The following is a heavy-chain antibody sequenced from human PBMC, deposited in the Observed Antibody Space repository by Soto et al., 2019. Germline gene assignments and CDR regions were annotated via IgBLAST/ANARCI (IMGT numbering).Heavy chain of an antibody. CDR1: GGSISSYY. CDR3: ARYYYDSSGYYTLRY. Sequence: PSETLSLTCTVSGGSISSYYWSWIRQPPGKGLEWIGYIYYSGSTNYNPSLKSRVTISVDTSKNQFSLKLSSVTAADTAVYYCARYYYDSSGYYTLRYWGQGTLVTVSS. V-gene: IGHV4-59*01. J-gene: IGHJ4*02. CDR2: IYYSGST. D-gene: IGHD3-22*01.